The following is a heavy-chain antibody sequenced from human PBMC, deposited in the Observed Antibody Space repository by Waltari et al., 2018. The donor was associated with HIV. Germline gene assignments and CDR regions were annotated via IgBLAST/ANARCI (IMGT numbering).Heavy chain of an antibody. CDR3: ARHKTRWFGEGDYYYGMDV. Sequence: QVQLQESGPGLVKPSETLSLTCTVSGASISDYYWSWIRQAPGEGLEWIGFVFHSGSSNYNPSLKSRVTILVDTSKNLVSLKLRSVTAADTAVYYCARHKTRWFGEGDYYYGMDVWGQGTTVTVSS. V-gene: IGHV4-59*08. CDR2: VFHSGSS. J-gene: IGHJ6*02. CDR1: GASISDYY. D-gene: IGHD3-10*01.